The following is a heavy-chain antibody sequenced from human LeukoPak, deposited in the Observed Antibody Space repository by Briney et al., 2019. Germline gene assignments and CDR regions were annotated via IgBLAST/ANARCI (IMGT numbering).Heavy chain of an antibody. V-gene: IGHV1-2*02. CDR3: ARISEVCYASSGYYCTYFDY. CDR1: GYTFTGHY. J-gene: IGHJ4*02. CDR2: INPDSGGT. D-gene: IGHD3-22*01. Sequence: ASVKVSCKASGYTFTGHYMHWVRQAPGQGLEWMGWINPDSGGTNYAQKFQGRVTMTRDTSISTAYMELSRLRSDDTAVYYCARISEVCYASSGYYCTYFDYWGQGTLVTVSS.